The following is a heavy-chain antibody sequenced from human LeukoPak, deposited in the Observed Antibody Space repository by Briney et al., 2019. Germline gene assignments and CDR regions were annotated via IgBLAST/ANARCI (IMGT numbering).Heavy chain of an antibody. J-gene: IGHJ6*02. V-gene: IGHV1-3*01. CDR3: AAGYGSGSLGYYYGMDV. CDR2: INAGNGNT. Sequence: ASVKVSCKASGYTFTSYAMHWVRQAPGQRLEWMGWINAGNGNTKYSQKFQGRVTITRDTSASTAYMELSSLRSEDTAVYYCAAGYGSGSLGYYYGMDVWGQGTTVTVSS. D-gene: IGHD3-10*01. CDR1: GYTFTSYA.